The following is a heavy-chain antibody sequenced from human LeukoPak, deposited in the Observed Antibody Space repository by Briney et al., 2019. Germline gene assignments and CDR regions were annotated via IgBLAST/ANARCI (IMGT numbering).Heavy chain of an antibody. Sequence: GASVKVSCKASGYTFTGYYMHWVPQAPGQGLEWMGWINPNSGGTNYAQKFQGRVTMTRDTSISTAYMELSRLRSDDTAVYYCARGPGPLWFGELPFDYWGQGTLVTVSS. CDR2: INPNSGGT. D-gene: IGHD3-10*01. J-gene: IGHJ4*02. V-gene: IGHV1-2*02. CDR3: ARGPGPLWFGELPFDY. CDR1: GYTFTGYY.